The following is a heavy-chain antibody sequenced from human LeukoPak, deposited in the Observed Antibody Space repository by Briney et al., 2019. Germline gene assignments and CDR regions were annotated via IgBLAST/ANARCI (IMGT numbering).Heavy chain of an antibody. Sequence: PGGALRLSCAASGFTCSRYWMHWVRQAPGRGRVWGSRINNDESTTFYADSVKGRFTISRDNAKNTLYLKMNSLRAEDTAVYYCARGSRYSVFDYWGQGTLVTVSS. CDR1: GFTCSRYW. D-gene: IGHD3-3*01. CDR2: INNDESTT. J-gene: IGHJ4*02. V-gene: IGHV3-74*01. CDR3: ARGSRYSVFDY.